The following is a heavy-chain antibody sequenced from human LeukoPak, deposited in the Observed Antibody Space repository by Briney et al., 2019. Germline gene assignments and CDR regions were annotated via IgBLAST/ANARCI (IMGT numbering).Heavy chain of an antibody. CDR2: IYYSGST. Sequence: PSETLSLTCTVSGGSISSYYWSWIRQPPGKGLEWIGYIYYSGSTNYNPSLKSRVTISVDTSKNQFSLKLSSVTAADTAVYYCARGGSYYEPFDYWGRGTLVTVSS. D-gene: IGHD1-26*01. V-gene: IGHV4-59*01. CDR1: GGSISSYY. J-gene: IGHJ4*02. CDR3: ARGGSYYEPFDY.